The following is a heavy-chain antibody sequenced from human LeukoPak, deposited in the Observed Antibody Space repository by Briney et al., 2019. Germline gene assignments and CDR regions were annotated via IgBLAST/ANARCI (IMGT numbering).Heavy chain of an antibody. CDR1: GLTFSSYS. J-gene: IGHJ4*02. Sequence: GGSLRLSCAASGLTFSSYSMNWVRQAPGKGLEWVSYISSSSSTIYYADSVKGRFTISRDNAKNSLYLQMNSLRDEDTAVYYCAREEWELLSGYYFDYWGQGTLVTVSS. CDR2: ISSSSSTI. D-gene: IGHD1-26*01. V-gene: IGHV3-48*02. CDR3: AREEWELLSGYYFDY.